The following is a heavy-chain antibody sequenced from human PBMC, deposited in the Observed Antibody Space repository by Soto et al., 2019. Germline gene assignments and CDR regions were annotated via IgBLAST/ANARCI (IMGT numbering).Heavy chain of an antibody. CDR1: GFSFSISP. Sequence: QVQLVESGGGVVQPGRSLRLSCAASGFSFSISPMHWVRQAPGKGPEWVALISYDGTNKFYADSVKGRFTISRDNSKSTLYLQVDRLRPEDAAVYYCARDPMTSGGQHWAFNYFDSWGQGTLVTVSS. V-gene: IGHV3-30-3*01. CDR2: ISYDGTNK. D-gene: IGHD7-27*01. J-gene: IGHJ4*02. CDR3: ARDPMTSGGQHWAFNYFDS.